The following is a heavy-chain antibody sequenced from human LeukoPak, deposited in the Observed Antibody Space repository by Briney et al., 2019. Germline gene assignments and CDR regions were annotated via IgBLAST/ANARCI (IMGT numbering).Heavy chain of an antibody. CDR1: GFTFNSYA. V-gene: IGHV3-23*01. D-gene: IGHD1-26*01. CDR3: AKGSRGNYDY. CDR2: ITDSGIST. Sequence: SGGSLRLSCAAPGFTFNSYAMAWVRQAPEKGLGWVSSITDSGISTYYADSVKGRFTISRDNSKNTLYLQMNSLRAEDTAVYYCAKGSRGNYDYWGQGTLVTVSS. J-gene: IGHJ4*02.